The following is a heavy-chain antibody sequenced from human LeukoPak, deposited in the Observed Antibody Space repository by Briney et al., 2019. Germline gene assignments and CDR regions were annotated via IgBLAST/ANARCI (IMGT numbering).Heavy chain of an antibody. CDR2: ISGDNGHT. CDR3: ARDQNISGRPDY. D-gene: IGHD6-6*01. Sequence: ASVRVSCKASGYTFPDYGISWVRQAPGQGLEWVGWISGDNGHTNYAQKFQGRVTMTTDTSTSTVYMELRTLRSDDTAVYYCARDQNISGRPDYWGQGTLVTVFS. CDR1: GYTFPDYG. J-gene: IGHJ4*02. V-gene: IGHV1-18*01.